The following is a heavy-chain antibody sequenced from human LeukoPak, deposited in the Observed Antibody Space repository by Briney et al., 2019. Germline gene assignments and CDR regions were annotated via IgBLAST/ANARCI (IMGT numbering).Heavy chain of an antibody. CDR1: GFIFRNYY. V-gene: IGHV3-23*01. J-gene: IGHJ6*02. CDR3: CDGMDV. CDR2: INGSGNST. Sequence: PGGSLRLSCAAYGFIFRNYYMSWVRQAPGKGLEWVSAINGSGNSTYYADSVQGRFTISRDNSKNTLYLQMNSLRAEDTAVYYCCDGMDVRGQGTTVAVSS.